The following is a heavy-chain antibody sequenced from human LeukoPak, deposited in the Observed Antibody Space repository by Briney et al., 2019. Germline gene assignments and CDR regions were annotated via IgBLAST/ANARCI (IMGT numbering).Heavy chain of an antibody. CDR3: ANIVGATRHAFDI. Sequence: ASVKVSCKASGYTFTGYYMHWVRQPPGQGLEWMGWINPNSGGTNYAQKFQGRVTMTRDTSISTAYMELSRLRSDDTAVYYCANIVGATRHAFDIWGQGTMVTVSS. CDR2: INPNSGGT. J-gene: IGHJ3*02. V-gene: IGHV1-2*02. CDR1: GYTFTGYY. D-gene: IGHD1-26*01.